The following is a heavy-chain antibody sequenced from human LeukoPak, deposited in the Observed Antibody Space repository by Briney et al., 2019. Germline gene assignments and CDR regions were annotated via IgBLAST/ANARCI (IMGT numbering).Heavy chain of an antibody. D-gene: IGHD2-15*01. CDR2: ISHSGTT. V-gene: IGHV4-38-2*02. CDR1: DYSISNDYY. Sequence: SETLSLTCAVSDYSISNDYYWGWVRQPPGKGLEWIGSISHSGTTYYNPSLKSRVSISVDTSKKQFSLKLSSVTAADTAVYYCAREYCSGGSCYGYWGQGTLVTVSS. J-gene: IGHJ4*02. CDR3: AREYCSGGSCYGY.